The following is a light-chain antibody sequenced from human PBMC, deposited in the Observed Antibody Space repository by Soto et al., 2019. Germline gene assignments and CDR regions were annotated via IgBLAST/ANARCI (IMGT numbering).Light chain of an antibody. V-gene: IGLV2-8*01. CDR1: SSDVGGYNY. CDR2: EVS. CDR3: SAYAGSSTL. Sequence: QSVLTQPPPASGSPGQSVTISCTGTSSDVGGYNYVSWYQQHPGKAPKLMIYEVSKRPSGVPDRFSGSKSGNTASLTVSGLQAEDEADYYCSAYAGSSTLFGGGTKVTVL. J-gene: IGLJ2*01.